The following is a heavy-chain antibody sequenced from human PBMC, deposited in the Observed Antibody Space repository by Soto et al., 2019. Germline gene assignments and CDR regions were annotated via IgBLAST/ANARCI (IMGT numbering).Heavy chain of an antibody. CDR1: GGSVSSGSYY. V-gene: IGHV4-61*01. CDR2: IYYSGST. CDR3: ARVDPNWNYSFDVDY. Sequence: SETLSLTCTVSGGSVSSGSYYWSWIRQPPGKGLEWIGYIYYSGSTNYNPSLKSRVTISVDTSKNQFSLKLSSVTAADTAVYYCARVDPNWNYSFDVDYWGQGTLVTVSS. J-gene: IGHJ4*02. D-gene: IGHD1-7*01.